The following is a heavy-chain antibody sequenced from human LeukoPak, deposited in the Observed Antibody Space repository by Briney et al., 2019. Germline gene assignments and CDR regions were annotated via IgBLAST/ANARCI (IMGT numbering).Heavy chain of an antibody. J-gene: IGHJ3*02. CDR1: GFTFSSYS. CDR2: ISSSSSYI. CDR3: ATSTTEGAFDI. D-gene: IGHD4-17*01. V-gene: IGHV3-21*01. Sequence: GGSLRVSCAASGFTFSSYSMNWVRQAPGKGLEWVSSISSSSSYIYYADSVKGRFTISRDNAKNSLYLQMNSLRAEDTAVYYCATSTTEGAFDIWGQGTMVTVSS.